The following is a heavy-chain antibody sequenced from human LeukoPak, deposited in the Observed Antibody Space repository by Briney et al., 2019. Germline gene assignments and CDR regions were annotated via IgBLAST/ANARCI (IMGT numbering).Heavy chain of an antibody. Sequence: PSETLSLTCAVYGGSFSGYYWSWIRQPPGKGLEWIGEINHSGSTNYNPSLKSRVTISVDTSKNQFSLKLSSVTAADTAVYYCARGGPYTVIDYWGQGTLVTVSS. V-gene: IGHV4-34*01. CDR3: ARGGPYTVIDY. CDR2: INHSGST. J-gene: IGHJ4*02. D-gene: IGHD4-17*01. CDR1: GGSFSGYY.